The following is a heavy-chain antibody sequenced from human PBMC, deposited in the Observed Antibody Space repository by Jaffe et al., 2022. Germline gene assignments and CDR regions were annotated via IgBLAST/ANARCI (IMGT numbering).Heavy chain of an antibody. CDR1: GFTFSGSA. CDR3: TRPALGYCSGGSCYPGTDNWFDP. CDR2: IRSKANSYAT. J-gene: IGHJ5*02. Sequence: EVQLVESGGGLVQPGGSLKLSCAASGFTFSGSAMHWVRQASGKGLEWVGRIRSKANSYATAYAASVKGRFTISRDDSKNTAYLQMNSLKTEDTAVYYCTRPALGYCSGGSCYPGTDNWFDPWGQGTLVTVSS. D-gene: IGHD2-15*01. V-gene: IGHV3-73*02.